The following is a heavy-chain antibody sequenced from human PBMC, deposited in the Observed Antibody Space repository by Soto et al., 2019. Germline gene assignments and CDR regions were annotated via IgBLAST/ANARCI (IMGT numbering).Heavy chain of an antibody. J-gene: IGHJ6*03. D-gene: IGHD3-10*01. CDR2: ISWNSGSI. Sequence: GGSLRLSCAASGFTFDDYAMHWVRQAPGKGLEWVSGISWNSGSIGYADSVKGRFTISRDNAKNSLYLQMNSLRAEDTALYYCAKDSPGVLGVMNYYYYYMDVWGKGTTVTVSS. CDR1: GFTFDDYA. V-gene: IGHV3-9*01. CDR3: AKDSPGVLGVMNYYYYYMDV.